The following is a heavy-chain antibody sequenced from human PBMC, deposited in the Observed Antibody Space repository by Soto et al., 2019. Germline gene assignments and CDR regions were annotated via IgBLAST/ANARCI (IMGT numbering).Heavy chain of an antibody. V-gene: IGHV1-18*01. CDR1: GYTFTNYD. J-gene: IGHJ6*02. CDR3: ARVKPLMGELSRSSLPVAYYGLDV. D-gene: IGHD3-16*01. Sequence: QVHLVQSGGEMKRPGASVKVSCRSSGYTFTNYDITWVRQAPGQGLEWVGWISPYNGDRKYGQKVQGRLTMTTDRSTTTAYMELRSLRSDDTAVYYCARVKPLMGELSRSSLPVAYYGLDVWGQGTTVTVYS. CDR2: ISPYNGDR.